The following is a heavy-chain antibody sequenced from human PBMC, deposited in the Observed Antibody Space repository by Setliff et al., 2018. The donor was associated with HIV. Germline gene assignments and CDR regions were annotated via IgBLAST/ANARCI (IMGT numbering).Heavy chain of an antibody. J-gene: IGHJ4*02. V-gene: IGHV3-43*01. CDR1: GFRFDDDT. CDR2: ISWDGGST. D-gene: IGHD3-22*01. Sequence: GGSLRLSCAASGFRFDDDTMHWVRQAPGKGLEWVSLISWDGGSTYYADSVKGRFTISRDNSKNSLYLQMNSLRAEDTAVYYCARDVSYYDISGYYLADFWGQGTLVTVSS. CDR3: ARDVSYYDISGYYLADF.